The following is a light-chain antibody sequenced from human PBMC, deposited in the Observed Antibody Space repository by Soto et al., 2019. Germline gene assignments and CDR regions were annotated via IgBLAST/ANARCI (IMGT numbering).Light chain of an antibody. V-gene: IGKV1-5*01. J-gene: IGKJ1*01. CDR2: DAS. Sequence: DIQMTQSPSTLSASVGDRVTITCRASQSINTWLAWYQQRPGRAPTLLIYDASSLQSGVPTRFSGRGSSTVFPLTISRLQPDVSAIYYCQQDNTYWTFGQGTKVEIK. CDR3: QQDNTYWT. CDR1: QSINTW.